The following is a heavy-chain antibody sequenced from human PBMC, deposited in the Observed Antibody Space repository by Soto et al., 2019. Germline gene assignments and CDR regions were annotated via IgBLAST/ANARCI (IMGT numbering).Heavy chain of an antibody. CDR2: ISYDGSNK. CDR3: AKAGVRMGYCSSTSCQAGGMDV. CDR1: GFTFSSYG. Sequence: QVQLVESGGGVVQPGRSLRLSCAASGFTFSSYGMHWVRQAPGKGLEWVAVISYDGSNKYYADSVKGRFTISRDNSKNTLYLQMNSLRAEDTAVYYCAKAGVRMGYCSSTSCQAGGMDVWGQGTTVTVSS. J-gene: IGHJ6*02. D-gene: IGHD2-2*01. V-gene: IGHV3-30*18.